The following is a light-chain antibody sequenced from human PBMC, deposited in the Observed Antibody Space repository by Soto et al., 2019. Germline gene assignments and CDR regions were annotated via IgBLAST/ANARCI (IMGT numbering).Light chain of an antibody. CDR3: QHHNGYPIT. Sequence: AIQLTQFPSSVSASVGDRVTITCRASHRISIYLVWHQQKPGKAPKLLIYEVASLQSGVPSRFSGSGSGTDFTLTISSLQPEDFATYYCQHHNGYPITFGQGTRLEIK. CDR1: HRISIY. J-gene: IGKJ5*01. V-gene: IGKV1-13*02. CDR2: EVA.